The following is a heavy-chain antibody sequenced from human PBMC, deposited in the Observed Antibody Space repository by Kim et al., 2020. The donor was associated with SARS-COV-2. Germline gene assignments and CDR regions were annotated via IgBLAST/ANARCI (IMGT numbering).Heavy chain of an antibody. CDR2: IRTKTFGGAT. J-gene: IGHJ4*02. CDR1: GFRFGDYA. Sequence: SLRLSCTTSGFRFGDYAVTWVRQAPGKGLEWLGLIRTKTFGGATEYVASVKDRFTISRDDSKSIAYLQMNSLKIEDTAMYYCSRRGDMNYIDYWGRGTLVTVSS. V-gene: IGHV3-49*04. CDR3: SRRGDMNYIDY.